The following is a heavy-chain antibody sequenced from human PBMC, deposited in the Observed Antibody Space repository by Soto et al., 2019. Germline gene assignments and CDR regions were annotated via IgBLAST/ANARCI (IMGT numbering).Heavy chain of an antibody. CDR2: IYYSGST. CDR1: GGSISSSSYY. D-gene: IGHD3-10*01. J-gene: IGHJ6*02. CDR3: ARLTRGFGGKYGMDV. Sequence: SETLSLTCTVSGGSISSSSYYWGWIRQPPGKGLEWIGSIYYSGSTYYNPSLKSRVTISVDTSKNQFSLKLSSVTAADTAVYYCARLTRGFGGKYGMDVWGQGTTVTVSS. V-gene: IGHV4-39*01.